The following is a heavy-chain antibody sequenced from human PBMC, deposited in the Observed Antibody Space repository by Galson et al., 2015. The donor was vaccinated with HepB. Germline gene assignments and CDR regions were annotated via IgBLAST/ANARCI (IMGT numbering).Heavy chain of an antibody. Sequence: SLRLSCAASGFTFSSYEMNWVRQAPGKGLEWVSYISSSGSTIYYADSVKGRFTISRDNAKNSLYLQMNSLRAEDTAVYYCAVYGGNYDAFDIWGQGTMVTVSS. J-gene: IGHJ3*02. V-gene: IGHV3-48*03. CDR1: GFTFSSYE. CDR3: AVYGGNYDAFDI. D-gene: IGHD4-23*01. CDR2: ISSSGSTI.